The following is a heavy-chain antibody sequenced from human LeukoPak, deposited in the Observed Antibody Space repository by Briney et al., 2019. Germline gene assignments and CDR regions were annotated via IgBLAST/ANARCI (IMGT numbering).Heavy chain of an antibody. J-gene: IGHJ4*02. Sequence: WETLSLTCTVSGEPLGTFYWSWIRQPAGQGLEYIGRIHTNGYTNYKPSLNSRVTMSVDSSKNQFSLTLRSVTATDTAIYYCARAHSGLYLDSWGQGTLVTVSS. CDR1: GEPLGTFY. D-gene: IGHD2-15*01. V-gene: IGHV4-4*07. CDR2: IHTNGYT. CDR3: ARAHSGLYLDS.